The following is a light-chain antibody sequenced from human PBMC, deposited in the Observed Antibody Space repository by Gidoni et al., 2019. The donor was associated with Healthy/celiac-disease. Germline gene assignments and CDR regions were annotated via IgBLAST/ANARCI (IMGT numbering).Light chain of an antibody. CDR1: QSVSSN. CDR2: GAS. V-gene: IGKV3-15*01. CDR3: QQYNNWPYT. J-gene: IGKJ2*01. Sequence: EIVMTQSPATLSVSPGERATLSCRASQSVSSNLAWYQQKPGQAPRLLISGASTRATGIPARFSGSVSGTEFTLTISSLQSEDFAVYYCQQYNNWPYTFGQGTKLEIK.